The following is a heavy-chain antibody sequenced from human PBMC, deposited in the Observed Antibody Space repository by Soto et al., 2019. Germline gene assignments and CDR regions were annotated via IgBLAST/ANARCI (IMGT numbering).Heavy chain of an antibody. V-gene: IGHV4-34*01. Sequence: SETLSLTCAVYGGSFSGYYWSWIRQPPGKGLERIGEINHSGSTNYNPSLKSRVTISVDTSKNQFSLKLSSVTAADTAVYYCAREFPYYESSDSYFDYWGQGALVTV. D-gene: IGHD3-16*01. CDR1: GGSFSGYY. CDR2: INHSGST. CDR3: AREFPYYESSDSYFDY. J-gene: IGHJ4*02.